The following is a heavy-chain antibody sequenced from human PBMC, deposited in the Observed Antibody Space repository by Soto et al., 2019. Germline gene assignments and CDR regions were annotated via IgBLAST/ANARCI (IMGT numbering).Heavy chain of an antibody. V-gene: IGHV4-4*07. D-gene: IGHD2-15*01. CDR1: GGSISNYY. CDR3: ARASVGPTAGGSWIMTFDY. CDR2: IYTGGST. J-gene: IGHJ4*02. Sequence: PSETLSLTCTVSGGSISNYYWSWIRQPAGKGLEWIGRIYTGGSTNYNPSLKSRVTMSTDTSKNQFSLRLTSVTAEDTAVYYCARASVGPTAGGSWIMTFDYWGQGALVTVSS.